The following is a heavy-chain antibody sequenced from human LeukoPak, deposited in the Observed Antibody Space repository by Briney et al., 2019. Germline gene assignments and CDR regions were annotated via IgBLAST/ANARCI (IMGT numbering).Heavy chain of an antibody. J-gene: IGHJ6*02. Sequence: SETLSLTCTASGGSINSYYWSWIRQPPGKGLEWIGYIYYNGTTNYNPALKSRVTISVDTSKNQFSLKLSSVTAADTAVYYCARMSAYCSDGRCNGMDVWGQGTTVTVSS. CDR3: ARMSAYCSDGRCNGMDV. CDR1: GGSINSYY. V-gene: IGHV4-59*01. CDR2: IYYNGTT. D-gene: IGHD2-15*01.